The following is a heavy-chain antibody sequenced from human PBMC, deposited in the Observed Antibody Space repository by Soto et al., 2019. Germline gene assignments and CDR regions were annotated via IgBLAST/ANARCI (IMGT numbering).Heavy chain of an antibody. V-gene: IGHV3-48*01. CDR3: ARGTDSGGDPDY. J-gene: IGHJ4*02. D-gene: IGHD2-21*02. CDR1: GFAFSSYS. Sequence: EVQLVESGGGLVQPGGSLRLSCAASGFAFSSYSMNWVRQAPGKGLEWVSYISSGSSTIYYADSVKGRFTISRDNAKNSLYLQMNSLRAEDAAVYYCARGTDSGGDPDYWGQGTLVTVSS. CDR2: ISSGSSTI.